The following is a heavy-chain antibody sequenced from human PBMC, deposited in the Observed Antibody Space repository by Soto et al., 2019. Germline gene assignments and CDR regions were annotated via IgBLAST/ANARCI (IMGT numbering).Heavy chain of an antibody. V-gene: IGHV3-7*01. D-gene: IGHD2-21*02. CDR1: GFTLRNSW. CDR3: ATKRDALNY. CDR2: INRDGSHK. Sequence: GGSLRLSCAASGFTLRNSWMYWVRQAPGKGLEWVANINRDGSHKYYVDSVKGRFTISRGNAENSVFLQMNSLRAEDTAIYYCATKRDALNYWGQGTLVTVSS. J-gene: IGHJ4*02.